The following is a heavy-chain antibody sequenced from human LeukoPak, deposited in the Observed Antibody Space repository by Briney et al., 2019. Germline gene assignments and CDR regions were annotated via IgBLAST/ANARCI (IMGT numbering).Heavy chain of an antibody. J-gene: IGHJ3*02. CDR2: TSAYNGHT. CDR1: GYTLTSYG. V-gene: IGHV1-18*04. Sequence: EASVTVSCKPSGYTLTSYGISRVRQAPAQGSEGMGWTSAYNGHTNYAQKLQGRVTMTTDTSSSTAYMEQRSLRSDDAAVYYCARGGVSGWSHGAFDIWGQGTMVTVSS. D-gene: IGHD6-19*01. CDR3: ARGGVSGWSHGAFDI.